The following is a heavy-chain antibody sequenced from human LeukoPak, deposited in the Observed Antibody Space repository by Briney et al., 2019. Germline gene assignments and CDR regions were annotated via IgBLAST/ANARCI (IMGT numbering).Heavy chain of an antibody. CDR3: AKAVGIAAAGNWFDP. D-gene: IGHD6-13*01. CDR2: ISWNSGSI. V-gene: IGHV3-9*02. CDR1: GFTPDDYA. Sequence: GRSLRLSCAASGFTPDDYAMHWVRQAPGKGLEWVSGISWNSGSIGYADSVKGRFTISRDNAKNSLYLQMNSLRAEDTALYYCAKAVGIAAAGNWFDPWGQGTLITVSS. J-gene: IGHJ5*02.